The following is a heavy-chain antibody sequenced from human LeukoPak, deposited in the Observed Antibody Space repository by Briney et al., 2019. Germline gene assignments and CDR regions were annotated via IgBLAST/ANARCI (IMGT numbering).Heavy chain of an antibody. CDR2: ISGSGGST. CDR3: AKFLPTHIVVANYYFDY. CDR1: GFTLSSYA. Sequence: GSLRLSCAASGFTLSSYAMSWVRQAPGKGLEWVSAISGSGGSTYYADSVKGRFTISRDNSKNTLYLQMNSLRAEDTAVYYCAKFLPTHIVVANYYFDYWGQGTLVTVSS. D-gene: IGHD2-21*01. J-gene: IGHJ4*02. V-gene: IGHV3-23*01.